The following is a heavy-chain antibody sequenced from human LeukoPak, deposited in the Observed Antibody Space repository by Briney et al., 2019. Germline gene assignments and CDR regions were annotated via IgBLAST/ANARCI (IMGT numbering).Heavy chain of an antibody. J-gene: IGHJ4*02. Sequence: GGSMRLSCAASGFTFSSYWMTWVRQAPGKGLAWVANIEQDGSEKYYVDSVQGRFTISRDNGKNSLYLQMNSLRAEDTAVYYCARSGGSGWYRGYYFDYWGQGTLVTVSS. CDR1: GFTFSSYW. CDR2: IEQDGSEK. CDR3: ARSGGSGWYRGYYFDY. V-gene: IGHV3-7*01. D-gene: IGHD6-19*01.